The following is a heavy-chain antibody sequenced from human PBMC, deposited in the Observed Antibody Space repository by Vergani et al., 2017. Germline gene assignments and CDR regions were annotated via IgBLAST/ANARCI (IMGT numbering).Heavy chain of an antibody. D-gene: IGHD1-26*01. CDR2: ISSSSSYI. CDR3: ARDFSATPSGDY. V-gene: IGHV3-21*01. J-gene: IGHJ4*02. Sequence: EVQLVESGGGLVKPGGSLRLSCAASGFTFSSYSMNWVRQAPGKGPEWVSSISSSSSYIYYADSVKGRFTISRDNAKNSLYLQMNSLRAEDTAVYYCARDFSATPSGDYWGQGTLVTVSS. CDR1: GFTFSSYS.